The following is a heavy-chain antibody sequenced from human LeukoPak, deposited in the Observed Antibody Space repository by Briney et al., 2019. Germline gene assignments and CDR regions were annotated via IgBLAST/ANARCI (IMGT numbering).Heavy chain of an antibody. CDR2: SYYTGVT. J-gene: IGHJ1*01. D-gene: IGHD5-12*01. CDR1: VGPMSDYY. Sequence: PSETLSLACTVSVGPMSDYYWSWIRQPAGKGLEWIGYSYYTGVTNYNPSLKSRVTISVDTPKRQFTLNLTSVTSADTAVYYCARLHLDYLDLWGQGAVVTVSS. V-gene: IGHV4-59*01. CDR3: ARLHLDYLDL.